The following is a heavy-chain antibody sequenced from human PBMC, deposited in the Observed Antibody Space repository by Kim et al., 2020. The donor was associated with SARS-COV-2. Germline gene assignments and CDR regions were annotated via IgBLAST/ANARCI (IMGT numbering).Heavy chain of an antibody. CDR2: ITGSGDST. CDR1: GFTFNIYA. Sequence: GGSLRLSCAGSGFTFNIYAMSWVRQAPGKGLEWVSTITGSGDSTYYADSVKGQFTISRDNSKNTLYLQMNSLRAEDTAVYFCAKVHYSGGSQWFDAWGQGTLVTVSS. V-gene: IGHV3-23*01. CDR3: AKVHYSGGSQWFDA. J-gene: IGHJ5*02. D-gene: IGHD2-15*01.